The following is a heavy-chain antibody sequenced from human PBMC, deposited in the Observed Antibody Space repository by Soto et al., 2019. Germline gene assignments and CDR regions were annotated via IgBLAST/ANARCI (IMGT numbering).Heavy chain of an antibody. Sequence: SETLSLTCAVYGGSFSGYYWSWIRQPPGKGLEWIGEINYIGITYYIPSLKSRVTISVDTSKIQFSLKLSFVTAADTVLFYCARGRGYCSGGSCYSFYYWGQGTLVTVSS. CDR2: INYIGIT. CDR3: ARGRGYCSGGSCYSFYY. D-gene: IGHD2-15*01. CDR1: GGSFSGYY. V-gene: IGHV4-34*01. J-gene: IGHJ4*02.